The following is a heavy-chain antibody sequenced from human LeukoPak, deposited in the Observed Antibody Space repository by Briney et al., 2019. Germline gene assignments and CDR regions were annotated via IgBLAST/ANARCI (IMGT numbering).Heavy chain of an antibody. CDR1: GGSISSGDYY. D-gene: IGHD2-15*01. Sequence: SETLSLACTVSGGSISSGDYYWNWICQPPGKGLEWIGYIYYSGSTYYNPSLKSRVTISVDTSKNQFSLRLSSVTAADTAVYYCARAAGLGYCSGGSCTTTFDYWGQGSLVTVSS. CDR2: IYYSGST. J-gene: IGHJ4*02. CDR3: ARAAGLGYCSGGSCTTTFDY. V-gene: IGHV4-30-4*01.